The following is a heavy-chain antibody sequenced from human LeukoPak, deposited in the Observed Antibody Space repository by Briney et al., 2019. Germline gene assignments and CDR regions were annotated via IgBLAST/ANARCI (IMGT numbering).Heavy chain of an antibody. V-gene: IGHV3-30-3*01. Sequence: PGGSLRLSCAASGFTFSSYAMHWVRQAPGKGLEWVAVMSYDGSNKYYADSEKGRFTISRDNSKNTLYLQMNSLRAEDTAVYYCARQRKEETALMGYWGQGTLVTVSS. CDR3: ARQRKEETALMGY. CDR2: MSYDGSNK. D-gene: IGHD2-8*01. CDR1: GFTFSSYA. J-gene: IGHJ4*02.